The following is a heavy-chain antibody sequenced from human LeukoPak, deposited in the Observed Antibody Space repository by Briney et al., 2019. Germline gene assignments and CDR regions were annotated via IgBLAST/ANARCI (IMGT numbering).Heavy chain of an antibody. Sequence: GGSLRLSCAASGFTFSSYGMHWVRQAPGKGLEWVAVIWYDGSNKYYADSVKGRFTISRDNSKNTLYLQMNSLRAEDTAVYYCAREPVVWSTNYHGMDVWGKGTTVTVSS. V-gene: IGHV3-33*01. CDR3: AREPVVWSTNYHGMDV. CDR1: GFTFSSYG. D-gene: IGHD2-2*01. CDR2: IWYDGSNK. J-gene: IGHJ6*04.